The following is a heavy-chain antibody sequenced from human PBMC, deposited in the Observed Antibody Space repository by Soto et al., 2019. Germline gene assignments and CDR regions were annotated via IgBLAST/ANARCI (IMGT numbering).Heavy chain of an antibody. J-gene: IGHJ4*02. CDR3: TRQEDSDILTGYYRYGFDY. V-gene: IGHV3-73*01. D-gene: IGHD3-9*01. CDR1: GFTFSGSA. Sequence: GGSLRLSCAASGFTFSGSAMHWVRQASGKGLEGVGRIRSKANSYATAYAASVKGRFTISRDDSKNTAYLQMNSLKTEDTAVYYCTRQEDSDILTGYYRYGFDYWGQGTLVTVS. CDR2: IRSKANSYAT.